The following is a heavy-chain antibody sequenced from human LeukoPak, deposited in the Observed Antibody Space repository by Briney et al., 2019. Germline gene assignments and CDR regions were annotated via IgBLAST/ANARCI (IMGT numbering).Heavy chain of an antibody. Sequence: SETLSLTCAVSGASISSTNWWSWVRQPPGKGLEWIGEIYHSGSTNYNPSLKSRVTISVDKSKNQFSLKLSSVTAADTAVYYCATYSNYPYYFDYWGQGTLVTVSS. J-gene: IGHJ4*02. D-gene: IGHD4-11*01. CDR2: IYHSGST. V-gene: IGHV4-4*02. CDR1: GASISSTNW. CDR3: ATYSNYPYYFDY.